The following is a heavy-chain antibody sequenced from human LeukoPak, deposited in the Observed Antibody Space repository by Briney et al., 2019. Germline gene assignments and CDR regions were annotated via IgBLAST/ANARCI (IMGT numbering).Heavy chain of an antibody. D-gene: IGHD3-9*01. J-gene: IGHJ3*02. Sequence: PSETLSLTCAVSGGSISSGGYSWSWIRQPPGKGLEWIGYIYHSGSTYYNPSLKSRVTISVDRSKNQFSLKLSSVTAADTAVYYCARDYRYYDILTGYPDAFDIWGQGTMVTVSS. CDR3: ARDYRYYDILTGYPDAFDI. V-gene: IGHV4-30-2*01. CDR2: IYHSGST. CDR1: GGSISSGGYS.